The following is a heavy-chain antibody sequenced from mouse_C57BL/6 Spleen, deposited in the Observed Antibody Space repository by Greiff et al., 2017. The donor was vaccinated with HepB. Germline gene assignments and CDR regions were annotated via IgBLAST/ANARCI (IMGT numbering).Heavy chain of an antibody. V-gene: IGHV5-4*01. J-gene: IGHJ1*03. CDR2: ISDGGSYT. Sequence: EVHLVESGGGLVKPGGSLKLSCAASGFTFSSYAMSWVRQTPEKRLEWVATISDGGSYTYYPDNVKGRFTISRDNAKNNLYLQMSHLKSEDTAMYYCARDKGYYEVWGTGTTVTVSS. CDR3: ARDKGYYEV. D-gene: IGHD1-3*01. CDR1: GFTFSSYA.